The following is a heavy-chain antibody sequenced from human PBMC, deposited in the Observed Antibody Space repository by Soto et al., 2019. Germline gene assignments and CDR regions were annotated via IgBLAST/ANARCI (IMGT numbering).Heavy chain of an antibody. V-gene: IGHV1-69*13. CDR3: ARVGNPWFSGYYDSSGYPRWFDP. CDR2: IIPIFGTA. J-gene: IGHJ5*02. Sequence: SVKVSCKASGGTFSSYAISWVRQAPGQGLEWMGGIIPIFGTANYAQKFQGRVTITADESTSTAYMELSSLRSEDTAVYYCARVGNPWFSGYYDSSGYPRWFDPWGQGTLVTVSS. CDR1: GGTFSSYA. D-gene: IGHD3-22*01.